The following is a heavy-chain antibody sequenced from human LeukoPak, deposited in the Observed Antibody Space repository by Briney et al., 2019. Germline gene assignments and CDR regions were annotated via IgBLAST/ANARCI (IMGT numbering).Heavy chain of an antibody. J-gene: IGHJ4*02. CDR3: ARDLYYGSGEGY. CDR1: GGTFSSYA. Sequence: ASVKVSCKASGGTFSSYAISWVRQAPGQGLEWMGRIIPILGIANYAQKLQGRVTITADRSTSTAYMELSSLRSEDTAVYYCARDLYYGSGEGYWGQGTLVTVSS. CDR2: IIPILGIA. D-gene: IGHD3-10*01. V-gene: IGHV1-69*04.